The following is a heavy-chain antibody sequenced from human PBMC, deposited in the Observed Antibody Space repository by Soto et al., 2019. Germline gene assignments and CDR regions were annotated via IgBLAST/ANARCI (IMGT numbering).Heavy chain of an antibody. J-gene: IGHJ4*02. CDR1: GYTFTGHY. CDR2: IGPESGAT. CDR3: GRGRSGQIVVFY. V-gene: IGHV1-2*02. D-gene: IGHD1-26*01. Sequence: ASVKVSCKASGYTFTGHYIHCVRQAPEQGPEWMGEIGPESGATRYAQRFQGRVTMTRDMSITTVYMELNNLSPDDTAVYYCGRGRSGQIVVFYWGQGTPVTVSS.